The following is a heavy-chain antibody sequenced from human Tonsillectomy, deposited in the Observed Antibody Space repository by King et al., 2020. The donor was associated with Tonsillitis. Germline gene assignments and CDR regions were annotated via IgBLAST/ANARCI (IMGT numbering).Heavy chain of an antibody. J-gene: IGHJ4*02. CDR3: AREKIYDASSDDYGYYFDH. CDR2: IYHSGST. V-gene: IGHV4-38-2*02. Sequence: QLQESGPGLEKPSETLSLTCAVSGYSISSGYYWGWIRQPPGKGLEWIGSIYHSGSTYYNPSLKSRVTISVDKSKNQFSRKLSSVTAADTAVYYCAREKIYDASSDDYGYYFDHWGQGTLVTVSS. CDR1: GYSISSGYY. D-gene: IGHD3-22*01.